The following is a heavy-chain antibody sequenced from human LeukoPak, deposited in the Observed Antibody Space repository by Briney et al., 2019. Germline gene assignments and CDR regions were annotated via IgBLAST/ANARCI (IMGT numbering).Heavy chain of an antibody. CDR2: IYYSEST. V-gene: IGHV4-39*01. CDR3: ASRYYYDTRGYFLH. CDR1: GHSIRSSSYY. J-gene: IGHJ1*01. D-gene: IGHD3-22*01. Sequence: PSETLTLTCTVSGHSIRSSSYYWGWIRQAPEKGLVGIVSIYYSESTYYSASYKSRVTISVDTSQNQFSLKLRSVTAADRAVYYCASRYYYDTRGYFLHWGQGTLVTVSS.